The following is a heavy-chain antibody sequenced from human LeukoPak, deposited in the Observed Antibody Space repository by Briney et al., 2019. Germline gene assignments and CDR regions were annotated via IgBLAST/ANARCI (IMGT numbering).Heavy chain of an antibody. CDR3: ARNYYYFDY. Sequence: PGGSLRLSCAASGFTFSSYAMHWVRQAPGKGLEWVAVISYDGSNKYYADSVKGRFTISRDNSKNTLYLQMNSLRAEDTAMYYCARNYYYFDYWGQGTLVTVSS. CDR2: ISYDGSNK. CDR1: GFTFSSYA. J-gene: IGHJ4*02. V-gene: IGHV3-30-3*01. D-gene: IGHD1-7*01.